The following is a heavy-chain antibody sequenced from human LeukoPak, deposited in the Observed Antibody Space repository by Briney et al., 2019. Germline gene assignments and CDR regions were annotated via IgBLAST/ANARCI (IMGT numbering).Heavy chain of an antibody. V-gene: IGHV4-59*08. D-gene: IGHD3-10*01. CDR3: ARHGGSAFYFHHQRAFDI. CDR2: MHYSGIQ. J-gene: IGHJ3*02. Sequence: SETLSLTCIVTGGSIGDYYWSWIRQARGTGLERIAYMHYSGIQNYNPSLKSRATVSIATSINQFSLRVDSVTAADTAVYYCARHGGSAFYFHHQRAFDIWGQGTVVTVSS. CDR1: GGSIGDYY.